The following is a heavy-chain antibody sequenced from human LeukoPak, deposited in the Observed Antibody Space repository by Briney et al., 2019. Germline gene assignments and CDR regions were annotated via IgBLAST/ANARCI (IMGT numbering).Heavy chain of an antibody. V-gene: IGHV3-48*03. D-gene: IGHD4-17*01. CDR2: ISSSGSTI. Sequence: PGGSLRLSCAASGFTFSSYEMNWVRQAPGKGLEWVSYISSSGSTIYYADSVKGRFTISRDNAKNSLYLQMNSLRAEDTAVYYCASWYGDYYYCGQGTLVTVSS. CDR3: ASWYGDYYY. CDR1: GFTFSSYE. J-gene: IGHJ4*02.